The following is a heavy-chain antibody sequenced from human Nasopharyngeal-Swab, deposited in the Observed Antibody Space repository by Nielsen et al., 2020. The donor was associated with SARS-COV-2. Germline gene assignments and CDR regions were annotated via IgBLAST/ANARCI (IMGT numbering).Heavy chain of an antibody. CDR2: ISGSGGST. V-gene: IGHV3-23*01. CDR1: GFTFSSYA. D-gene: IGHD6-19*01. Sequence: LSLTCAASGFTFSSYAMSWVRQAPGKGLEWVSAISGSGGSTYYADSVKGRFTISRDNSKNTLYLQMNSLRAEDTAVYYCAKYSSATDAFDIWGQGTMVTVSS. CDR3: AKYSSATDAFDI. J-gene: IGHJ3*02.